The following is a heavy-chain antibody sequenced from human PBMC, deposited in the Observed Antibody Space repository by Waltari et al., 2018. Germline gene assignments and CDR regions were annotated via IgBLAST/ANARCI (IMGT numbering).Heavy chain of an antibody. J-gene: IGHJ4*02. CDR3: AKPFLSYYYDSSGYFDY. D-gene: IGHD3-22*01. CDR2: ISYDGSNK. CDR1: GFTFSSYG. Sequence: VNLLESGGGLVQPGGSLTLSCAASGFTFSSYGMHWVRQAPGKGLEWVAVISYDGSNKYYADSVKGRFTIYRDNSKNTLYLQMNSLRAEDTAVYYCAKPFLSYYYDSSGYFDYWGQGTLVTVSS. V-gene: IGHV3-30*18.